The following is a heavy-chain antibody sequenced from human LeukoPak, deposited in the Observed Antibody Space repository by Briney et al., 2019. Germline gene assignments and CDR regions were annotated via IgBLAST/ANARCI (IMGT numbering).Heavy chain of an antibody. D-gene: IGHD3-10*01. CDR3: ARRSGSDALDI. V-gene: IGHV5-51*01. Sequence: GESQKISCKGSGYSFTSYWIAWVRQMPGKGLEWMGIIYPGDSYTTYSPSFQGQVTISADKSISTAYLQWRSLKASDTAMYYCARRSGSDALDIWGQGTMVTVSS. CDR2: IYPGDSYT. CDR1: GYSFTSYW. J-gene: IGHJ3*02.